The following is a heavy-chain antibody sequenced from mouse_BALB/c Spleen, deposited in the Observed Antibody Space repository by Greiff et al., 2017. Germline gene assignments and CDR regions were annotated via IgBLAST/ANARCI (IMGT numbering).Heavy chain of an antibody. V-gene: IGHV2-6-4*01. CDR1: GFSFSSYS. Sequence: QVQLKESGPGLVAPSQSLSITCTVSGFSFSSYSVHWVRQPPGKGLEWLGMIWGGGSTDYNSALKSRLSISKDNSKSQVFLKMNSLQTDDTAMYYGARDYGNYPLYAIDYWGQGTTVTVSS. J-gene: IGHJ4*01. CDR3: ARDYGNYPLYAIDY. D-gene: IGHD2-1*01. CDR2: IWGGGST.